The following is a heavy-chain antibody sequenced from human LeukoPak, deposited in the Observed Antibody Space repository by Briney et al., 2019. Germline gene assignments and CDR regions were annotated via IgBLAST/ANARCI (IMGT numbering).Heavy chain of an antibody. V-gene: IGHV1-69*06. Sequence: GASVKVSCKASGGTFSSYAISWVRQAPGQGLQWMGGIIPIFGTANYAQKFQGRVTITADKSTSTAYMELGSLRADDTAVYYCARGPQTPFFDSSGNSPFDYWGQGTLVTVSS. CDR3: ARGPQTPFFDSSGNSPFDY. J-gene: IGHJ4*02. CDR1: GGTFSSYA. CDR2: IIPIFGTA. D-gene: IGHD3-22*01.